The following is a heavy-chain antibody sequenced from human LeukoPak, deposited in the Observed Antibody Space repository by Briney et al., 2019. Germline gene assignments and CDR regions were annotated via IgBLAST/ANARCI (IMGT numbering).Heavy chain of an antibody. V-gene: IGHV4-39*01. D-gene: IGHD3-3*01. CDR1: GGSISSSSYY. CDR3: ASTFWSGYYTDYYYYYMDV. J-gene: IGHJ6*03. Sequence: SETLSLTCTVSGGSISSSSYYWGWIRQPPGKGLEWIVSIYYSGSTYYNPSLKSRVTISVDTSKNQFSLKLSSVTAADTAVYYCASTFWSGYYTDYYYYYMDVWGKGTTVTVSS. CDR2: IYYSGST.